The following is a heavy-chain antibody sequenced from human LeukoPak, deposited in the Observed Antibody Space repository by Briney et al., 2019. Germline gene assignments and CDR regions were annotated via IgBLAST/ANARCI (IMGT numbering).Heavy chain of an antibody. V-gene: IGHV3-23*01. CDR2: ISGSGGST. CDR1: GFTFSSYA. J-gene: IGHJ4*02. CDR3: ARRDDSGPYGSGSYIDY. Sequence: GGSLRLSCAASGFTFSSYAMSWVRQAPGKGLEWVSAISGSGGSTYYADSVKGRFTISRDNAKNSLYLQMNSLRAEDTAVYYCARRDDSGPYGSGSYIDYWGQGTLVTVSS. D-gene: IGHD3-10*01.